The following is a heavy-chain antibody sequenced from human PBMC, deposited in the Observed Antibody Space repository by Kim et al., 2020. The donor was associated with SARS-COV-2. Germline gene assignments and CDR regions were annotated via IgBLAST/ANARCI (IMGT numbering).Heavy chain of an antibody. D-gene: IGHD2-2*01. J-gene: IGHJ6*02. V-gene: IGHV3-48*02. CDR1: GFTFSSYS. CDR2: ISSSSSTI. CDR3: ARDQIIVVVPADVRLSSQYYYCIDV. Sequence: GGSLRLSCAASGFTFSSYSMNWVRQAPGKGLEWVSYISSSSSTIYYADSVKGRFTISRDNAKNSLYLQMNSLRDEDTAVYYCARDQIIVVVPADVRLSSQYYYCIDVWGQGTTVTVSS.